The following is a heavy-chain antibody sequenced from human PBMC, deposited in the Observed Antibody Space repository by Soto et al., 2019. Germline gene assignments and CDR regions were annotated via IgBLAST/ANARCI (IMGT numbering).Heavy chain of an antibody. J-gene: IGHJ6*02. D-gene: IGHD1-1*01. CDR1: GGTFSTSA. V-gene: IGHV1-69*12. Sequence: QVQLVQSGAAVKKPGSSVKVSCKTSGGTFSTSAISWVRQAPGQGLEWVGGIMPVFPTPDYAQNFQGRVTITADDSTTTAYLELTSLRAVDTAVYYCARDKDRLQLGGNYYYILDVWGQGTATTVSS. CDR3: ARDKDRLQLGGNYYYILDV. CDR2: IMPVFPTP.